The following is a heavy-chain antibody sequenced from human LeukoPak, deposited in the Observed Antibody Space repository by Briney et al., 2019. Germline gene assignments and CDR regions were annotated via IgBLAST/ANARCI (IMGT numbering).Heavy chain of an antibody. J-gene: IGHJ4*02. D-gene: IGHD6-6*01. CDR2: MYYSGST. Sequence: SETLSLTYTVSGASFSTYYWSWIRQPPGKGLEWIGYMYYSGSTNYNPSLKSRVTISVDTSKNQFSLNLSSVTAADTAVYFCARDGRGSTSLDNWGQGILVTVSS. V-gene: IGHV4-59*12. CDR1: GASFSTYY. CDR3: ARDGRGSTSLDN.